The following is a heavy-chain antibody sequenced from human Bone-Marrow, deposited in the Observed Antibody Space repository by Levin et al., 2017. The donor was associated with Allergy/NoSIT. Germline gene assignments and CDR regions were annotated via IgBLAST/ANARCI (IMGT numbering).Heavy chain of an antibody. J-gene: IGHJ4*02. Sequence: KWSGPTLVKPTETLTLTCTVSGFPLRKNIMGVSWIRQPPGKALEWLAHIFSNDEKSFSASLKSRLAISQDTSNSQVVLTMTNMDPVDTATYFCARVRGRYDILTFDYWGQGALVTVSS. CDR2: IFSNDEK. CDR1: GFPLRKNIMG. CDR3: ARVRGRYDILTFDY. D-gene: IGHD3-9*01. V-gene: IGHV2-26*01.